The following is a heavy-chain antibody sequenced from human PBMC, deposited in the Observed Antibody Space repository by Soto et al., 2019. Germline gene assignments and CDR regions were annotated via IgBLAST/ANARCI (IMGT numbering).Heavy chain of an antibody. CDR3: AKEAVCSGGSCYSLGSFYYYYYYYMDV. J-gene: IGHJ6*03. V-gene: IGHV3-30*18. CDR1: GFTFSSVD. D-gene: IGHD2-15*01. Sequence: GGSLRLSCAASGFTFSSVDMHWVRQAPGKGLEWVAVISFDGSNKFYADSVKGRFTISRDNSKNTLYLQMNSLRAEDTAVYYCAKEAVCSGGSCYSLGSFYYYYYYYMDVWGKGTTVTVSS. CDR2: ISFDGSNK.